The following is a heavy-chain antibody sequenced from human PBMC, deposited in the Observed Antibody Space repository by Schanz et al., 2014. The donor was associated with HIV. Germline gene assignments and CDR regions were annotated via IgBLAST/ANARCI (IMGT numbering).Heavy chain of an antibody. D-gene: IGHD4-17*01. CDR2: LWFDGSID. V-gene: IGHV3-33*01. CDR3: ARRDYGDYYYYYGMDV. J-gene: IGHJ6*02. Sequence: QVQLVESGGGVVQPGRSLRLSCAASGFSFSSYGMHWVRQAPGKGLEWVAILWFDGSIDYYVDSVKGRFTISRDNSKNTLYLQMNSLRAEDTAVYYCARRDYGDYYYYYGMDVWGQGTTVTVSS. CDR1: GFSFSSYG.